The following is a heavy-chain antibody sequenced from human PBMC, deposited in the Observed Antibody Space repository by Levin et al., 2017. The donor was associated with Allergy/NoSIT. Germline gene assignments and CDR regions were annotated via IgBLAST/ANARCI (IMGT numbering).Heavy chain of an antibody. D-gene: IGHD4-23*01. CDR2: ISGSGDTT. CDR3: AKGTFGGNPG. J-gene: IGHJ4*01. Sequence: AGGSLRLSCAASGFTLRSYAMSWVRQAPEKGLEWVSAISGSGDTTSYADSVKGRFTISRDNSKSTLYLQMNSLRDEDTAVYYCAKGTFGGNPGWGQGTLVTVSS. V-gene: IGHV3-23*01. CDR1: GFTLRSYA.